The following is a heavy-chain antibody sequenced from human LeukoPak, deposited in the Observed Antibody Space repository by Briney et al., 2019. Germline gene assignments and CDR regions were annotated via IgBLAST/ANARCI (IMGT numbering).Heavy chain of an antibody. V-gene: IGHV1-69*13. J-gene: IGHJ4*02. Sequence: SVKVSCKASGGTFSSYAISWVRQAPGQGLEWMGGIIPIFGTASYAQKFQGRVTITADESTSTAYMELSSLRSEDTAVYYCARAGRDGYNGDYWGQGTLVTVSS. D-gene: IGHD5-24*01. CDR3: ARAGRDGYNGDY. CDR1: GGTFSSYA. CDR2: IIPIFGTA.